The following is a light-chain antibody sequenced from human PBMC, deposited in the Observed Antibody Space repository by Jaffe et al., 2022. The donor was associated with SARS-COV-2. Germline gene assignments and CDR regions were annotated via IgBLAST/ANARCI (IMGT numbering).Light chain of an antibody. CDR1: SSDVGGDGY. V-gene: IGLV2-14*01. Sequence: QSALTQPASVSASPGQSITISCTGTSSDVGGDGYVSWYQQHPGKAPQLMIYDVNNRPSGVSNRFSGSKSGNTASLTISGLQAEDEADYYCISYTDSNTVFGGGTKLTVL. J-gene: IGLJ2*01. CDR2: DVN. CDR3: ISYTDSNTV.